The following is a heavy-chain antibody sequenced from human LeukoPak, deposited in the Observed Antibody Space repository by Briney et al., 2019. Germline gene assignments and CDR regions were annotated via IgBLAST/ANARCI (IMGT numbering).Heavy chain of an antibody. V-gene: IGHV3-48*03. J-gene: IGHJ4*02. CDR3: ASFNVDTGYFDY. D-gene: IGHD5-18*01. CDR1: GFTFSTYE. Sequence: GGSLRLSCAASGFTFSTYEMNWVRQAPGKGLEWVSYISSSGSTIYYADSVRGRFTISRDNAKNSLYLQMNSLRAEDTAVYYCASFNVDTGYFDYWGQGTLVTVSS. CDR2: ISSSGSTI.